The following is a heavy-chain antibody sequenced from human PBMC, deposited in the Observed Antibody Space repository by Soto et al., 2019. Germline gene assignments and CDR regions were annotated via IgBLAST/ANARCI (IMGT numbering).Heavy chain of an antibody. Sequence: GASVKVSCKASGGTFSSYTISWVRQAPGQGLEWMGRIIPILGIANYAQKFQGRVTITADKSTSTAYMELSSLRSEDTAVYYCAREIVVVVPAAIYYYYGMDVWCQGTTVTVSS. V-gene: IGHV1-69*04. D-gene: IGHD2-2*01. CDR3: AREIVVVVPAAIYYYYGMDV. CDR2: IIPILGIA. J-gene: IGHJ6*02. CDR1: GGTFSSYT.